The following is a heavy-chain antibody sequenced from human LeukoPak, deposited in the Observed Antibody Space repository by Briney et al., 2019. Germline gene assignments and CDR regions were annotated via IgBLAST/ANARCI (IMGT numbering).Heavy chain of an antibody. CDR1: GYTFTSYA. V-gene: IGHV7-4-1*01. CDR3: AREYPYSSGWYKDYFDY. J-gene: IGHJ4*02. D-gene: IGHD6-19*01. Sequence: GASVKVSCKASGYTFTSYAMNWVRQAPGQGLEWMGWINTNTGNPAYAQGFTGRFVFSLDTSVSTAYLQICSLKAEDTAVYYCAREYPYSSGWYKDYFDYWGQGTLVTVSS. CDR2: INTNTGNP.